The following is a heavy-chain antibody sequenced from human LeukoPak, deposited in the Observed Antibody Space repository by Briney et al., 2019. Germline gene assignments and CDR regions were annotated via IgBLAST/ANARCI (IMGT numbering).Heavy chain of an antibody. J-gene: IGHJ4*02. CDR2: FYYSGST. CDR1: GGSISSGGYY. V-gene: IGHV4-31*03. Sequence: SETLSLTCTVSGGSISSGGYYWSWIRQHPGKGLEWIGYFYYSGSTYYNPSLKSRVTISVDTSKNQFSLKLSSVTAADTAVYYCARVYAGVWSPFDYWGQGTLVTVSS. CDR3: ARVYAGVWSPFDY. D-gene: IGHD3-10*01.